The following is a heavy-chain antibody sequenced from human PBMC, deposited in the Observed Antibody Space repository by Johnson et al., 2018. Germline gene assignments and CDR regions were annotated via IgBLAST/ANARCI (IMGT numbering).Heavy chain of an antibody. CDR3: ARESSSVYSVPFDI. CDR1: GFTFSSYG. D-gene: IGHD3-22*01. V-gene: IGHV3-30*03. CDR2: ISYDGSNK. Sequence: QVQLVQSGGGVVQPGRSLRLSCAASGFTFSSYGMHWVRQAPGKGLEWVAVISYDGSNKYYADSVKGRFTISSENSKNTLYLQMNSLRAEETVLYYCARESSSVYSVPFDIWCQGTMVTFSS. J-gene: IGHJ3*02.